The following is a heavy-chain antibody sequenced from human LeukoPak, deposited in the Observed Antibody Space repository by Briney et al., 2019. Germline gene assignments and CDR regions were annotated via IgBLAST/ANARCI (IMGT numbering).Heavy chain of an antibody. D-gene: IGHD2-15*01. CDR2: ISGYNGKT. J-gene: IGHJ5*02. V-gene: IGHV1-18*01. Sequence: GASVKVSCKASGYTFTGYGISWVRQAPGPGIEWMGWISGYNGKTKYAQKLQDRVTMTTDTSATTAYMELRSLRSDDTAVYYCARAGAVVDNWFDRWGQGTLVTVSS. CDR3: ARAGAVVDNWFDR. CDR1: GYTFTGYG.